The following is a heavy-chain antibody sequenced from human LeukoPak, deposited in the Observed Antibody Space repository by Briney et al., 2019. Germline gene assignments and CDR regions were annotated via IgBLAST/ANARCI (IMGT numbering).Heavy chain of an antibody. J-gene: IGHJ6*03. V-gene: IGHV3-30*02. D-gene: IGHD2-8*01. CDR3: AKAGYCATAGCPDYYYMDV. CDR1: GFTFSSYA. Sequence: GGSLRLSCAASGFTFSSYAMHWVRQAPGKGLEWVSFIRYDGSNKFYADSVKGRFTISRDTSKNTLYLQMNSLRTEDSAMYYCAKAGYCATAGCPDYYYMDVWGRGTTVTV. CDR2: IRYDGSNK.